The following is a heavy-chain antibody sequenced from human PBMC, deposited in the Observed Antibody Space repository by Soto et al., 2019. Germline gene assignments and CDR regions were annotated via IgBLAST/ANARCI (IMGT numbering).Heavy chain of an antibody. D-gene: IGHD3-10*01. V-gene: IGHV1-2*02. J-gene: IGHJ4*02. Sequence: HVQLVQSGTEVKKPGASVRVSCMVSGYPFTTYYIHWVRQAPGQGLEWMGWIDPRSGGTVYEQKFQGRVTMTRDTSISTVYMDLSXLTSDDTALYYCATDDYGIFPYWGQGSLVTVSS. CDR2: IDPRSGGT. CDR3: ATDDYGIFPY. CDR1: GYPFTTYY.